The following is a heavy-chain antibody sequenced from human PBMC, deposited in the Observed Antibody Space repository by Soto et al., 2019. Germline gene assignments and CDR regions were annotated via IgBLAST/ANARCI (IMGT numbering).Heavy chain of an antibody. CDR3: VRGGYLQNPGSDA. Sequence: QVQLVESGGGVVQTGTSLRLSCVASGFSSGSHAMHWVRQAPGKGLQWVAVISYHGVNKYYTDSVRGRFTVSRDNSKNTVYLQVDSLRSEDTGVYHCVRGGYLQNPGSDAWGQGTLVTVSS. D-gene: IGHD5-18*01. V-gene: IGHV3-30*04. CDR2: ISYHGVNK. J-gene: IGHJ5*02. CDR1: GFSSGSHA.